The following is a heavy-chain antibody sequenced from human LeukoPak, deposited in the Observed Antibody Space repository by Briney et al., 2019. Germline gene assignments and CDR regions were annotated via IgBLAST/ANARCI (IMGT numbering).Heavy chain of an antibody. D-gene: IGHD3-10*01. CDR2: INWNGGST. J-gene: IGHJ3*02. Sequence: PGGSLRLSCAASGFTFDDYDMSWVRQAPGKGLEWVSGINWNGGSTGYADSVKGRFTISRDNAKNSLYLQMNSLRAEDTALYYCARDRVWLGHNRDAFDIWGQGTMVTVSS. CDR1: GFTFDDYD. CDR3: ARDRVWLGHNRDAFDI. V-gene: IGHV3-20*04.